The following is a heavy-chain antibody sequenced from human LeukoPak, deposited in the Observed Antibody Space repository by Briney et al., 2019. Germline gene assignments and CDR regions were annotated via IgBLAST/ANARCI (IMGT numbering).Heavy chain of an antibody. V-gene: IGHV4-61*02. Sequence: PSQTLSLTCTVSGGSISSGNYYWSWIRQPAGKGLEWIGRIYASGSTNYNPSLKSRVTISVDTSKKQFSLRLSSVTAADTAVYYCARVVPGYCSTTSCYDVDAFDIWGQGTRVTVSS. CDR2: IYASGST. D-gene: IGHD2-2*01. CDR3: ARVVPGYCSTTSCYDVDAFDI. CDR1: GGSISSGNYY. J-gene: IGHJ3*02.